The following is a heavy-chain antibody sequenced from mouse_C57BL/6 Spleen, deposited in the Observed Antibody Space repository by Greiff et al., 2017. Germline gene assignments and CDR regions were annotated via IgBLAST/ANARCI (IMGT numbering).Heavy chain of an antibody. CDR1: GFTFSSYA. CDR3: ARVPFTTVVATGAMDY. Sequence: EVQRVESGGGLVKPGGSLKLSCAASGFTFSSYAMSWVRQTPEKRLEWVATISDGGSYTYYPDNVKGRFTISRDNAKNNLYLQMSHLKSEDTAMYYCARVPFTTVVATGAMDYWGQGTSVTVSS. D-gene: IGHD1-1*01. V-gene: IGHV5-4*01. CDR2: ISDGGSYT. J-gene: IGHJ4*01.